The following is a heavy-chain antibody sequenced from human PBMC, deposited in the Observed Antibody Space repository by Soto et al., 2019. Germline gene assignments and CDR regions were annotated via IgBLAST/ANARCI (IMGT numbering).Heavy chain of an antibody. Sequence: EVQLVESGGGLVQPGGSLRLSCSASGFTFSTYWMTWVRQAPGKGLEWVANIKQDGTEKYYVDSVRGRFTVSRDNAKNSLYLQMNNLRAEDTAMYYCARGGCGAGSCHTPVEYYGLDVWCQGTTVTVSS. CDR2: IKQDGTEK. CDR1: GFTFSTYW. J-gene: IGHJ6*02. D-gene: IGHD2-15*01. CDR3: ARGGCGAGSCHTPVEYYGLDV. V-gene: IGHV3-7*05.